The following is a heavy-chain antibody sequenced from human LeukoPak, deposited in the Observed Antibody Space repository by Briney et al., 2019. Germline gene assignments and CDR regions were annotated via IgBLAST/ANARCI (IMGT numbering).Heavy chain of an antibody. V-gene: IGHV4-31*03. J-gene: IGHJ4*02. CDR1: GGSISSGSYY. Sequence: SETLSLTCTVSGGSISSGSYYWSWIRQHPGKGLEWIGYIYYSGNTYYNPSLKSRVTISVDTSKNQFSLNLSSVTAADTAVYYCARDRGEGIVGTFDYWGQGTLVTVSS. CDR2: IYYSGNT. CDR3: ARDRGEGIVGTFDY. D-gene: IGHD1-26*01.